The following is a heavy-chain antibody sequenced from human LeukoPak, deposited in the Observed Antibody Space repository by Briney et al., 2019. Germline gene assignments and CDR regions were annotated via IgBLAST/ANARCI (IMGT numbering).Heavy chain of an antibody. J-gene: IGHJ4*02. CDR1: GFIISDHY. CDR3: TRHFFSE. V-gene: IGHV3-72*01. CDR2: SRNKADSYTT. Sequence: PGGSLRLSCAASGFIISDHYMDWVRQAPGKGLEWVGRSRNKADSYTTYYAASVKGRFTISGDDSKNSVYQQMNSLKAEDTAVYYCTRHFFSEWGQGTLVTVSS. D-gene: IGHD3-3*02.